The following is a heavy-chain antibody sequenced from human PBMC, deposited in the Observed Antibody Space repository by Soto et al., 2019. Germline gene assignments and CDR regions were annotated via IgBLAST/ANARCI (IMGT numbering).Heavy chain of an antibody. V-gene: IGHV1-3*01. CDR1: GYTFTSYA. CDR2: INAGNGNT. CDR3: ARDHGYSGYDWAHYYYYYMDV. D-gene: IGHD5-12*01. J-gene: IGHJ6*03. Sequence: ASVKLSCKASGYTFTSYAMHWVRQAPGQRLEWMGWINAGNGNTKYSQKFQGRVTITRDTSASTAYMELSSLRSEDTAVYYCARDHGYSGYDWAHYYYYYMDVWGNGTTVTVSS.